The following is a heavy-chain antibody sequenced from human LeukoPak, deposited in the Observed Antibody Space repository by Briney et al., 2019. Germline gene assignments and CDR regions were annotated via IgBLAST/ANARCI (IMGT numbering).Heavy chain of an antibody. CDR2: IIPIFGTA. CDR3: ARVWGYTMIVAADY. J-gene: IGHJ4*02. Sequence: ASVKVSCKASGGTFSSYAISWVRQAPGQGLEWMGGIIPIFGTANYAQKFQGRVTITADESTSTAYMELRSLRSDDTAVYYCARVWGYTMIVAADYWGQGTLVTVSS. D-gene: IGHD3-22*01. V-gene: IGHV1-69*13. CDR1: GGTFSSYA.